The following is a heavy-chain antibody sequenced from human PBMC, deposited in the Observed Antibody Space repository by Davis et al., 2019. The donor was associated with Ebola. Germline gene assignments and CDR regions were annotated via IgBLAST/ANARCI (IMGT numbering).Heavy chain of an antibody. Sequence: GESLKISCAASGFTFSTYSMNWVRQAPGKGLEWVSYISDSSTTIYYADSVKGRFTISRDKSKNTMYLQMNSPRDEDTAVYYCAKGGRSPLHQIDYWGQGTLVTVSS. J-gene: IGHJ4*02. D-gene: IGHD3-16*01. V-gene: IGHV3-48*02. CDR3: AKGGRSPLHQIDY. CDR2: ISDSSTTI. CDR1: GFTFSTYS.